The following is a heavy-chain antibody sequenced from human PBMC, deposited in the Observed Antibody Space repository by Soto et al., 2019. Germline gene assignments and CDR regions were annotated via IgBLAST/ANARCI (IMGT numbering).Heavy chain of an antibody. Sequence: QVQLVESGGGVVQPGRSLRLSCAASGFTFSSYAMHWVRQAPGKGLEWVAVISFDGSNKYYANSVKGRFTISRDSSKNTLYLEMNGLRVEDTAVYYCARDVWGHSLGYERPYGFFDYWGQGALVTVSS. J-gene: IGHJ4*02. V-gene: IGHV3-30-3*01. CDR2: ISFDGSNK. CDR1: GFTFSSYA. CDR3: ARDVWGHSLGYERPYGFFDY. D-gene: IGHD3-16*01.